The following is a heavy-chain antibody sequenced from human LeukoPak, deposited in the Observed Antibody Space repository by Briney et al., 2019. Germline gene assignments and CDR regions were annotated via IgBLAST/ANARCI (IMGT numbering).Heavy chain of an antibody. CDR1: GGTFSSYA. J-gene: IGHJ4*02. Sequence: ASVKVSCKASGGTFSSYAISWVRQAPGQGLEWMGGIIPIFGTANYAQKFQGRVTITTDESTSTAYMELSSLRSEDTAVYYCGAMVRGVTQILDYRGQGTLVTVSS. V-gene: IGHV1-69*05. CDR2: IIPIFGTA. D-gene: IGHD3-10*01. CDR3: GAMVRGVTQILDY.